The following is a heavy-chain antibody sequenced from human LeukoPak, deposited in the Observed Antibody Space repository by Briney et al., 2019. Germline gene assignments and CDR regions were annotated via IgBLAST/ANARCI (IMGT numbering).Heavy chain of an antibody. Sequence: GGSLRLSCAASGFTVSSNYMSWVRQAPGKGLERVSVIYSGGSTYYADSVKGRFTISRDNSKNTLYLQMNSLRAEDTAVYYCARDAYGSGSYCLDYWGQGTLVTVSS. CDR1: GFTVSSNY. J-gene: IGHJ4*02. V-gene: IGHV3-66*01. D-gene: IGHD3-10*01. CDR2: IYSGGST. CDR3: ARDAYGSGSYCLDY.